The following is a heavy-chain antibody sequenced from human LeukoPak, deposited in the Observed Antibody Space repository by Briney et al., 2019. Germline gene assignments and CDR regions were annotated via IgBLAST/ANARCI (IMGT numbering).Heavy chain of an antibody. CDR2: IIPILGIA. D-gene: IGHD5-12*01. V-gene: IGHV1-69*04. CDR3: ARDLGGLATRGY. CDR1: GGTFSSYA. Sequence: SVKVSCKASGGTFSSYAISWVRQAPGQGLEWMGRIIPILGIANYAQKFQGRVTITADKSTSTAYMELSSLRSEDTAVYYCARDLGGLATRGYWGQGTLVTVSS. J-gene: IGHJ4*02.